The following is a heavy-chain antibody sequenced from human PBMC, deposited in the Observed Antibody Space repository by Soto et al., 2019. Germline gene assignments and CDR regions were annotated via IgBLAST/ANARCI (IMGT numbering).Heavy chain of an antibody. V-gene: IGHV3-30*18. Sequence: HPGGSLRLSCAASGFTFSSYGMHWVRQAPGKGLEWVAVISYDGSNKYYADSVKGRFTISRDNSKNTLYLQMNSLRAEDTAVYYCAKDGSIAAAGDYYYYYMDVWGKGTTVTVSS. J-gene: IGHJ6*03. CDR3: AKDGSIAAAGDYYYYYMDV. CDR1: GFTFSSYG. CDR2: ISYDGSNK. D-gene: IGHD6-13*01.